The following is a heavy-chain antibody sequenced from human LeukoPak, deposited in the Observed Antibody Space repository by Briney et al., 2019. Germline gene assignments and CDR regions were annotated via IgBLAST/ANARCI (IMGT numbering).Heavy chain of an antibody. CDR1: GFTFSSYS. D-gene: IGHD6-13*01. CDR2: ISSSSSYI. CDR3: AKVVGRAAAGTGPYYYYYYGMDV. J-gene: IGHJ6*02. V-gene: IGHV3-21*01. Sequence: GGSLRLSCAASGFTFSSYSMNWVRQAPGKGLEWVSSISSSSSYIYYADSVKGRFTISRDNAKNSLYLQMNSLRAEDTAVYYCAKVVGRAAAGTGPYYYYYYGMDVWGQGTTVTVSS.